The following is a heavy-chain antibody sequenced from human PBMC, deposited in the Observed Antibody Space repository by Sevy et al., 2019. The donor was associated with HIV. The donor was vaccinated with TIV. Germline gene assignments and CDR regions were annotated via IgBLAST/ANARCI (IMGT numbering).Heavy chain of an antibody. CDR1: GFIVSSNY. Sequence: GGSLRLSCAASGFIVSSNYMSWVRQAPGKGLEWVSVIYSGGSTYYADSVKGRFTSSRDNSKNTLYLQMNSLRAEDTAVYYCARDRNTAMVIGRDGWGQGTTVTVSS. CDR2: IYSGGST. V-gene: IGHV3-53*01. J-gene: IGHJ6*02. D-gene: IGHD5-18*01. CDR3: ARDRNTAMVIGRDG.